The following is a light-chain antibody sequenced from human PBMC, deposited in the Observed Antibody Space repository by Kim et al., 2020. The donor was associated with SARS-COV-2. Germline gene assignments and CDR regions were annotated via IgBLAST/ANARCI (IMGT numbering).Light chain of an antibody. CDR1: QDIRND. CDR2: GAS. J-gene: IGKJ5*01. V-gene: IGKV1-17*01. Sequence: DIQMTQSPSSLSAPVGDRVTITCRASQDIRNDLGWYQQNPGRAPKRLIYGASSLQSGVPSRFSGSGSGTEFTLTISSLQPEDFATYFCLQHNTYPFTFGQGTRLEIK. CDR3: LQHNTYPFT.